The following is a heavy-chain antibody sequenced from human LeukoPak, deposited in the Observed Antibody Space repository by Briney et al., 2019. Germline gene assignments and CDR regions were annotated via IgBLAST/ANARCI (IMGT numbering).Heavy chain of an antibody. V-gene: IGHV1-3*01. CDR3: VRDGEGVAISVNFWFDP. Sequence: ASVKVSCKASGYTFTSYAMHWVRQAPGQRLEWMGWINAGNGNTKYSQKFQGRVTMTRDTSISTAYMELWSLTSEDTAIYYCVRDGEGVAISVNFWFDPWGQGTLVTVSS. D-gene: IGHD3-10*01. CDR2: INAGNGNT. J-gene: IGHJ5*02. CDR1: GYTFTSYA.